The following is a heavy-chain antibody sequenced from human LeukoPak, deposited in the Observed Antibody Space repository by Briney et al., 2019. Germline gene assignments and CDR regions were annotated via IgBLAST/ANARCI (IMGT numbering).Heavy chain of an antibody. Sequence: VASVKVSCKASGGTFSSYAISWVRQAPGQGLEWMGGIIPIFGTANYAQKFQGRVTMTRDTSITTAYMELSRLISDDTAVYYCARGLTDEHQLILHWFDPWGQGTLVTVSS. J-gene: IGHJ5*02. CDR2: IIPIFGTA. V-gene: IGHV1-69*05. CDR3: ARGLTDEHQLILHWFDP. D-gene: IGHD2-2*01. CDR1: GGTFSSYA.